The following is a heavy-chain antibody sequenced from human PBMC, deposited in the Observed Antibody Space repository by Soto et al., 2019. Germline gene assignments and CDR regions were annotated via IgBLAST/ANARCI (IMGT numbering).Heavy chain of an antibody. J-gene: IGHJ3*02. D-gene: IGHD1-26*01. CDR2: IYPGDSDT. V-gene: IGHV5-51*01. CDR1: GYSFTSYW. Sequence: PGESLKISCKGSGYSFTSYWIGWVRKMPGKGLEWMGIIYPGDSDTRYSPSFDGQVTISAGKSISTAYRQWSSLEASDAAMYYCARLWSGSYAGDAFDIWGQGTMVTVSS. CDR3: ARLWSGSYAGDAFDI.